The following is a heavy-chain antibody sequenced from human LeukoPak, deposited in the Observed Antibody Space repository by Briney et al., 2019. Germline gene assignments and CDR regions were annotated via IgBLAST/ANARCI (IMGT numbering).Heavy chain of an antibody. CDR1: GYTFTGYY. Sequence: ASVKVSCKASGYTFTGYYPHWVRQAPGQRLEWMGWINPNSGGTNYAQKFQGRVTMTRDTSISSVYMELNRLVSDDTAVYYCARGKVLSDWGQGTLVTVSS. CDR2: INPNSGGT. CDR3: ARGKVLSD. V-gene: IGHV1-2*02. D-gene: IGHD5/OR15-5a*01. J-gene: IGHJ4*02.